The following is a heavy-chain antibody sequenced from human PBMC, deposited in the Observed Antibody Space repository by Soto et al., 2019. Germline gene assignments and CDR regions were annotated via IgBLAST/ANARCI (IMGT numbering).Heavy chain of an antibody. Sequence: PSETLSLTCTVSGGSISSSSYYWGWIRQPPWKGLEWIGSIYYSGSTYYNPSLKSRVTISVDTSKNQFSLKLSSVTAADTAVYYCARHGDVTVTTRYFDYWGQGTLVTVSS. V-gene: IGHV4-39*01. CDR3: ARHGDVTVTTRYFDY. CDR1: GGSISSSSYY. J-gene: IGHJ4*02. CDR2: IYYSGST. D-gene: IGHD4-17*01.